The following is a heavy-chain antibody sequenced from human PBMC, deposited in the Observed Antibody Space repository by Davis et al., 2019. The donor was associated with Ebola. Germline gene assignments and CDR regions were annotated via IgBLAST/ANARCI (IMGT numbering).Heavy chain of an antibody. V-gene: IGHV1-2*06. Sequence: ASVKVSCKASGYTFTGYYMHWVRQAPGQGLEWMGRINPNSGGTNYAQKFQGRVTMTRDTSISTAYMELSRLRSEDTAVYYCARGGGYSGYDKLDYWGQGTLVTVSS. CDR2: INPNSGGT. CDR3: ARGGGYSGYDKLDY. J-gene: IGHJ4*02. CDR1: GYTFTGYY. D-gene: IGHD5-12*01.